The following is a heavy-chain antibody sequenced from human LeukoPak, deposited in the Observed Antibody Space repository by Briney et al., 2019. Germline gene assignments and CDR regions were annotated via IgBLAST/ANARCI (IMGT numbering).Heavy chain of an antibody. CDR3: ARTTMVRGVKLAFDI. D-gene: IGHD3-10*01. V-gene: IGHV1-18*01. CDR2: ISAYNGNT. J-gene: IGHJ3*02. Sequence: EASVKVSCKASGYTFTSYGISWVRQAPGQGLEWMGWISAYNGNTNYAQKLQGRVTMTTDTSTSTAYMELRSLRSDDTAVYYCARTTMVRGVKLAFDIWGQGTMVTVSS. CDR1: GYTFTSYG.